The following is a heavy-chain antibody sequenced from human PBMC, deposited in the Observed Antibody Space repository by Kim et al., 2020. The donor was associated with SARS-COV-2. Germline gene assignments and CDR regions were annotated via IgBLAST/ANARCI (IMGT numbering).Heavy chain of an antibody. CDR3: ARGTSPYSSSWYKGDWFDP. Sequence: KFQGRVTITRDTSASTAYMELSSLRSEDTAVYYCARGTSPYSSSWYKGDWFDPWGQGTLVTVSS. D-gene: IGHD6-13*01. J-gene: IGHJ5*02. V-gene: IGHV1-3*01.